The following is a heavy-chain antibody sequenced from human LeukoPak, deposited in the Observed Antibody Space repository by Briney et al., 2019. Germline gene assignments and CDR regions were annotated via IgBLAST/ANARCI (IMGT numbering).Heavy chain of an antibody. Sequence: GESLKISCKGSGYSFTSYWIGWVRQMPGKGLEWMGIIYPGDSDTRYSPSSQGQVTISADKSISTAYLQWSSLKASDTAMYYCARIPAYSGSYSDAFDIWGQGTMVTVSS. CDR2: IYPGDSDT. CDR1: GYSFTSYW. D-gene: IGHD1-26*01. J-gene: IGHJ3*02. V-gene: IGHV5-51*01. CDR3: ARIPAYSGSYSDAFDI.